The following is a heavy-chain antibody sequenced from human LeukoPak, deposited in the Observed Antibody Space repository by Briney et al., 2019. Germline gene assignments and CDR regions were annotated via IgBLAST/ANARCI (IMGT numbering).Heavy chain of an antibody. CDR3: AREGYDILTGYYRAYNWFDP. V-gene: IGHV4-61*01. J-gene: IGHJ5*02. D-gene: IGHD3-9*01. Sequence: SETLPLTCTVSGGSVSSGSYYWRWIRQPPGKGLEWIGYIYYSGSTNYNPSLKSRVTISVDTSKNQFSLKLSSVTAADTAVYYCAREGYDILTGYYRAYNWFDPWGQGTLVTVSS. CDR1: GGSVSSGSYY. CDR2: IYYSGST.